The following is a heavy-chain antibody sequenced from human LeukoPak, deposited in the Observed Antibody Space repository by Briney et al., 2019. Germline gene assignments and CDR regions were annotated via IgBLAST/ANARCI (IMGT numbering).Heavy chain of an antibody. D-gene: IGHD1-1*01. CDR2: IYYSGST. CDR1: GGSFSGYY. V-gene: IGHV4-59*12. J-gene: IGHJ6*03. CDR3: ARVLKNWNDALYYYMDV. Sequence: SETLSLTCAVYGGSFSGYYWSWIRQPPGKGLEWIGYIYYSGSTNYNPSLKSRVTMSVDTSKNQFSLKVSSVTAADTAVYYCARVLKNWNDALYYYMDVWGKGTTVTVSS.